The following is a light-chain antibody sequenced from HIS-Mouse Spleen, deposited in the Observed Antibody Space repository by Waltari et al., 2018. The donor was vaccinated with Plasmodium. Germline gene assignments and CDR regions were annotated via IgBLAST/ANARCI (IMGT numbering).Light chain of an antibody. CDR3: CSYAGSSTYV. J-gene: IGLJ1*01. Sequence: QSALTQPASVSGSPGQSITISCTGTSSDVGSYNLVSWYQQHPGKAPKLLIYEGTKRTSGVSNLFSGAKSGNTASWTISGLQAEDEADYYCCSYAGSSTYVFGTGTKVTVL. V-gene: IGLV2-23*01. CDR1: SSDVGSYNL. CDR2: EGT.